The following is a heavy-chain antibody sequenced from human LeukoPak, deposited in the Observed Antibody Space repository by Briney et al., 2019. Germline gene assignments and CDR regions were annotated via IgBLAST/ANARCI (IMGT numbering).Heavy chain of an antibody. CDR3: ARVEIVRMTTVTTSYYFDY. CDR1: VGSFVGSY. V-gene: IGHV4-34*01. D-gene: IGHD4-17*01. Sequence: SETLSLTCAVYVGSFVGSYWSWIRQPPGKGWEWFGETNLGGSTNYNPSLKSRVTISVDTSKNQFSLKLSSVTAADTAVYYCARVEIVRMTTVTTSYYFDYWGQGALVTVSS. J-gene: IGHJ4*02. CDR2: TNLGGST.